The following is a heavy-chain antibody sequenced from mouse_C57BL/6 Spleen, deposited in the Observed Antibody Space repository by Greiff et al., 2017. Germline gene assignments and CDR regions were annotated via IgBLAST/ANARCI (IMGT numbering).Heavy chain of an antibody. CDR3: ARYGYEGAWFAT. D-gene: IGHD2-2*01. CDR1: GYTFTSYW. CDR2: IYPSDSET. J-gene: IGHJ3*01. Sequence: QVQLQQPGAELVRPGSSVKLSCKASGYTFTSYWMDWVKQRPGQGLEWIGNIYPSDSETHYNQKFKDKATLTVDKSSSTAYMQLSSLTSEGSAVYFLARYGYEGAWFATGGKGTLVTVS. V-gene: IGHV1-61*01.